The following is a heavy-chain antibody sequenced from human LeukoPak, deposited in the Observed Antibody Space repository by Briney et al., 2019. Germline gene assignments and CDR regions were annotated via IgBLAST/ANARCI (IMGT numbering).Heavy chain of an antibody. CDR2: IYSGGST. D-gene: IGHD2-2*01. Sequence: GGSLRLSCAASGFTVSSNYMSWVRQAPGKGLEWVSVIYSGGSTYYADSVKGRFTIPRDNSKNTLYLQMNSLRAEDTAVYYCAREPYCSSTSCYSHYGMDVWGQGTTVTVSS. CDR3: AREPYCSSTSCYSHYGMDV. V-gene: IGHV3-53*01. CDR1: GFTVSSNY. J-gene: IGHJ6*02.